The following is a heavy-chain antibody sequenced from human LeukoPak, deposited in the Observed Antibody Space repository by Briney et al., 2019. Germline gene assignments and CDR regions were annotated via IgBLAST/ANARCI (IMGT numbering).Heavy chain of an antibody. Sequence: SETLSLTCAVYGGSFSGYYWSWIRQPPGKGLEWIGEINHSGSTNYNPSLKSRVTISVDTSKNQFSLKLSSVTAADTAVYYCARSASPTFYDYWGQGTLVTVSS. V-gene: IGHV4-34*01. D-gene: IGHD3-3*02. CDR3: ARSASPTFYDY. CDR2: INHSGST. CDR1: GGSFSGYY. J-gene: IGHJ4*02.